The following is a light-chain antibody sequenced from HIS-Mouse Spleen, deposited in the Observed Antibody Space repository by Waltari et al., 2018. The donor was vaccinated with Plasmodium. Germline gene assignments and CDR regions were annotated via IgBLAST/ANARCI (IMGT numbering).Light chain of an antibody. V-gene: IGKV3-11*01. CDR2: DAS. Sequence: EIVLTQSPATLSLSPGARATLSCRASQSVSSYLAWYQQKPGQAPRLLISDASNRATGIPARFSGSGSGTDFTLTISSLEPEDFAVYYCQQRSNWPRVLTFGGGTKVEIK. J-gene: IGKJ4*01. CDR3: QQRSNWPRVLT. CDR1: QSVSSY.